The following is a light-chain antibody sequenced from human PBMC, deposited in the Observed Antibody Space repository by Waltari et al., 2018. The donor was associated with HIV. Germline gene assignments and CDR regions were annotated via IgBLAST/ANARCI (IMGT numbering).Light chain of an antibody. CDR3: QSYDSSLNVI. Sequence: QSVLTQPPSVSGAPGQRVTISCTGSNSNLGAGYGVHWYQPLPGAAPKLLIYDINNRPSGVPDRFSGSKSGTSASLAITGLQVEDEGDYFCQSYDSSLNVIFGGGTKLTVL. J-gene: IGLJ2*01. CDR2: DIN. CDR1: NSNLGAGYG. V-gene: IGLV1-40*01.